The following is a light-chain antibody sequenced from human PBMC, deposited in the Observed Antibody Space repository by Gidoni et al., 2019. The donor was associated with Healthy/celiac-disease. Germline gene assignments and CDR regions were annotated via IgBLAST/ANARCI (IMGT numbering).Light chain of an antibody. CDR1: SLRSYY. CDR2: GKN. CDR3: NSRDSSGNLPVV. V-gene: IGLV3-19*01. Sequence: SSELTQDPAVSVALGQTVRITCQVDSLRSYYASWYQQKPGQAPGLVISGKNNRPSGIPDRFSGSSSGNTASLTITGAQAEDEADYYCNSRDSSGNLPVVFGGGTKLXV. J-gene: IGLJ2*01.